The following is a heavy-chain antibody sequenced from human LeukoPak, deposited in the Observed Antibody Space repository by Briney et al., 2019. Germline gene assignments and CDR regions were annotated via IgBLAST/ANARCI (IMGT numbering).Heavy chain of an antibody. D-gene: IGHD5-24*01. Sequence: AGGSLRLSCAASGFTLSSYWMSWVRQAPGKGLEWVANIKQDGSEKYNVDSVKGRFTISRDNAKNSLYLQMNSLRAEDTALYYCARDLRDGYNLLDSWGQGTLVTVSS. CDR1: GFTLSSYW. CDR3: ARDLRDGYNLLDS. V-gene: IGHV3-7*01. CDR2: IKQDGSEK. J-gene: IGHJ4*02.